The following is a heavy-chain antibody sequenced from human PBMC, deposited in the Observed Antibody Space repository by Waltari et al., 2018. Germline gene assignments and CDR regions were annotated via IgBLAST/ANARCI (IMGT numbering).Heavy chain of an antibody. CDR2: ISGRGGST. D-gene: IGHD6-13*01. J-gene: IGHJ4*02. V-gene: IGHV3-23*01. Sequence: EVQLLESGGGLVQPGGSLRLSCAASGFTFSSYAMSWVRQAPGKGLEWVSAISGRGGSTYYAYPVKGRFTISRDNSKNTLYLQMNSLRAEDTAVYYCAKLLSSGTPNFDYWGQGTLVTVSS. CDR1: GFTFSSYA. CDR3: AKLLSSGTPNFDY.